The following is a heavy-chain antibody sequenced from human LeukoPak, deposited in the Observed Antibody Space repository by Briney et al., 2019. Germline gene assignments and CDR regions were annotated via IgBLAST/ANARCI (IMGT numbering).Heavy chain of an antibody. Sequence: GGSLRLSCAASGLTFSSYAMSWVRQAPGKGLEWVSAISGSGSTTYYADSVKGRFTISRDNSKNTVYLRMNSLRVEDTAVYYCANGGDYGYLGQGTLATVSS. CDR2: ISGSGSTT. J-gene: IGHJ4*02. D-gene: IGHD4-17*01. CDR1: GLTFSSYA. CDR3: ANGGDYGY. V-gene: IGHV3-23*01.